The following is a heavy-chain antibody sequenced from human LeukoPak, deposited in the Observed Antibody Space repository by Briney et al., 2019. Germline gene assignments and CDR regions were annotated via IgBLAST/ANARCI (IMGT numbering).Heavy chain of an antibody. CDR3: ARTYGSGSYLGGY. J-gene: IGHJ4*02. D-gene: IGHD3-10*01. V-gene: IGHV1-69*13. CDR2: IIPIFGTA. CDR1: GGTFSSYA. Sequence: SVKVSCKASGGTFSSYAISWVRQAPGQGLEWMGGIIPIFGTANYAQKFQGRVTITADESTSTAYMELSGLRSEDTAVYYCARTYGSGSYLGGYWGQGTLVTVSS.